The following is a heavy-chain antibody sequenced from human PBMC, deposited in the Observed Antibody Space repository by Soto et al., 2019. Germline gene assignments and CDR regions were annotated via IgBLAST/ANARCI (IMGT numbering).Heavy chain of an antibody. CDR3: AKDVGIPGY. CDR2: ISGTGGIT. Sequence: GGSLRXSCGPYRFTFSSYAMRWVRHAPGRGLEGVSAISGTGGITHYADSVKGRFTISRENSKNTLYLQMNSMSAEDTAVYYWAKDVGIPGYWGQGTLVTVSS. D-gene: IGHD2-21*01. J-gene: IGHJ4*02. V-gene: IGHV3-23*01. CDR1: RFTFSSYA.